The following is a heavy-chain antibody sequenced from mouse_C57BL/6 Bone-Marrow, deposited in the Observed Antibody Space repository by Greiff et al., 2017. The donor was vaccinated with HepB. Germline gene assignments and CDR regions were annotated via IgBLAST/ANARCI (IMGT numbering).Heavy chain of an antibody. J-gene: IGHJ1*03. CDR2: ISSGGSYT. Sequence: DVKLVESGGDLVKPGGSLKLSCAASGFTFSSYGMSWVRQTPDKRLEWVATISSGGSYTYYPDSVKGRFTISRDNAKNTLYLQMSSLKSEDTAMYYCARRYGSSYWYFDVWGTGTTVTVSS. D-gene: IGHD1-1*01. CDR3: ARRYGSSYWYFDV. CDR1: GFTFSSYG. V-gene: IGHV5-6*02.